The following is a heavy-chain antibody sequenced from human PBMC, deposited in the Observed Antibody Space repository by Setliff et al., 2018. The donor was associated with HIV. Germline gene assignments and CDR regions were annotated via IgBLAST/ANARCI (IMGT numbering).Heavy chain of an antibody. J-gene: IGHJ5*02. CDR1: GGSINSSAYY. CDR2: VSYSGST. V-gene: IGHV4-39*07. CDR3: AREGPGRSFDWLSGFDP. D-gene: IGHD3-9*01. Sequence: SETLSLTCTVSGGSINSSAYYWGWIRQPPGKGLEWIGSVSYSGSTYYNPSLKSRVTISIDTSKDQFSLKLSSVTAADTAVYYCAREGPGRSFDWLSGFDPWGQGTLVTVSS.